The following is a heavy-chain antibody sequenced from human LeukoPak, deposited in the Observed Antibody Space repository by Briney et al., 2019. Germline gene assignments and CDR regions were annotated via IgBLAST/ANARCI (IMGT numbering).Heavy chain of an antibody. Sequence: PGESLKISCKGSGYSFTSYWISWVRQMPVKGLEWMGRIDPSDSYTNYSPSFQGHVTISADKSISTAYLQWSSLKASDTAMYYCARHEWDYYDSSGYSPYDYWGQGTLVTVSS. CDR2: IDPSDSYT. CDR3: ARHEWDYYDSSGYSPYDY. V-gene: IGHV5-10-1*01. D-gene: IGHD3-22*01. J-gene: IGHJ4*02. CDR1: GYSFTSYW.